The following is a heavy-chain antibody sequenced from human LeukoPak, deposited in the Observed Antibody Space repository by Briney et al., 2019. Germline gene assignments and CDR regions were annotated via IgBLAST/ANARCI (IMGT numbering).Heavy chain of an antibody. J-gene: IGHJ4*02. D-gene: IGHD3-10*01. V-gene: IGHV4-61*02. CDR2: IYTSGST. CDR3: ASSTGSGSYYPLFDD. Sequence: KPSQTLSLTCTVSGGSISSGSYSWSWIRQPGGKGLEWIGRIYTSGSTNYNPSLKSRVTISVDTSKNQFSMKLSSVTAADTAVYYCASSTGSGSYYPLFDDWGQGTLVTVAS. CDR1: GGSISSGSYS.